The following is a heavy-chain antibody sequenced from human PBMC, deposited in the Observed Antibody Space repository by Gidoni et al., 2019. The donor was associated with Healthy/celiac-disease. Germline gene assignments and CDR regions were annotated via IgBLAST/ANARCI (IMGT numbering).Heavy chain of an antibody. CDR1: GYTFTSYV. CDR3: ARSVRGSSSWYGLRAFDI. V-gene: IGHV1-18*04. D-gene: IGHD6-13*01. J-gene: IGHJ3*02. CDR2: ISAYNGNT. Sequence: QVQLVQSGAEVKKPGASVKVSCKASGYTFTSYVISWVRQAPGQGLEWMGWISAYNGNTNYAQKLQGRVTMTTDTSTSTAYMELRSLRSDDTAVYYCARSVRGSSSWYGLRAFDIWGQGTMVTVSS.